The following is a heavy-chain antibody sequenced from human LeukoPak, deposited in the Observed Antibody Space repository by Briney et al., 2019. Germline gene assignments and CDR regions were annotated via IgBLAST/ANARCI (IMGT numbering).Heavy chain of an antibody. D-gene: IGHD1-26*01. Sequence: SETLSLTCTVSGGSISSYYWSWIRQPPGKGLEWIGYIYYSGSTNYNPSPKSRVTISVDTSKNQFSLKLSSVTAADTAVYYCARDRVGATPSWFDPWGQGTLVTVSS. CDR2: IYYSGST. J-gene: IGHJ5*02. CDR1: GGSISSYY. V-gene: IGHV4-59*01. CDR3: ARDRVGATPSWFDP.